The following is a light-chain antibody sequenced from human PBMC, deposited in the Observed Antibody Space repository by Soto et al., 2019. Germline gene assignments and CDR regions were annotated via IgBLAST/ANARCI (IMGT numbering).Light chain of an antibody. V-gene: IGLV1-44*01. CDR2: TNS. J-gene: IGLJ1*01. CDR1: SSNIGVSS. CDR3: AAWDYSLSAYV. Sequence: QSALTQPPSASGTPGQRVTISCSGSSSNIGVSSVNWYQHLPGTAPKLLIYTNSRRPSGVPDRFSGSKSGTSASLTISGPQSEDEAFYYCAAWDYSLSAYVFGTGTKVTVX.